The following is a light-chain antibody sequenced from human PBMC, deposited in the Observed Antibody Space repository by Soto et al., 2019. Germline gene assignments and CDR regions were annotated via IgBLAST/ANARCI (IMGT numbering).Light chain of an antibody. J-gene: IGLJ1*01. CDR3: SSYTTSDTHV. CDR2: DVS. CDR1: SSDVGTYDR. Sequence: QSVLTQPPSVSGSPGQSVTISCTGTSSDVGTYDRVSWYQQPPGTAPKLMVYDVSSRPSGVPDRFSGSKSGNTASLTISGLQADDEADYYCSSYTTSDTHVFGTGTKVTVL. V-gene: IGLV2-18*02.